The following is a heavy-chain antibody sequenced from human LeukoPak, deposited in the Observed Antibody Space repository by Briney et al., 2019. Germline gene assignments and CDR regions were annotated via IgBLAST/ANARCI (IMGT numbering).Heavy chain of an antibody. D-gene: IGHD4-17*01. CDR1: GLTFSSYA. Sequence: GGSLRLSCAASGLTFSSYAMHWVRRAPGKGLEWVAVISYDGSNKYYADSVKGRFTISRDNSKNTLYLQMNSLRAEDTAVYYCSRDYYGDSDPRYYFDYWGQGTLVTVSS. CDR3: SRDYYGDSDPRYYFDY. CDR2: ISYDGSNK. J-gene: IGHJ4*02. V-gene: IGHV3-30*04.